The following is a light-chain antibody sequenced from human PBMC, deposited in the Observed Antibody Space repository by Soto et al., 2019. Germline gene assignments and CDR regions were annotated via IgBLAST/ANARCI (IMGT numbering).Light chain of an antibody. CDR2: GAS. CDR1: QSVSSN. V-gene: IGKV3-15*01. J-gene: IGKJ2*01. CDR3: QQYNKWPPYT. Sequence: EIVMTQSPANLSVSPGERATLSCRASQSVSSNLAWYQQKPGQGPRLLIYGASTRATSIPARFSGSGSGTEFTPTINSLQSEDVAVYYCQQYNKWPPYTFGQGTKLEIK.